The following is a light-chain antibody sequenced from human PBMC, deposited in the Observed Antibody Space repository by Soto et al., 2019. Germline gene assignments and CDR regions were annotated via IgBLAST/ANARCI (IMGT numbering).Light chain of an antibody. V-gene: IGKV3-20*01. Sequence: EIVLTQSPGTLSLSPGERATLSCRASQSLTSSYLAWYQQKPGQAPRLLIYGASSRATGIPDRFSASGSGTDFTLFISRLAPEDFAVYYCQQYDSSPPSYTFGQGTKLEIK. CDR2: GAS. CDR3: QQYDSSPPSYT. J-gene: IGKJ2*01. CDR1: QSLTSSY.